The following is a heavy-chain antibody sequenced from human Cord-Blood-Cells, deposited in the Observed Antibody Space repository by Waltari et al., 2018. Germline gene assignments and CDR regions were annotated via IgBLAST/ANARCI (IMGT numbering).Heavy chain of an antibody. Sequence: QLQLQESGPGLVKPSETLSLACTGPGGSISSSSYYWGWIRQPPGKGLEWIGRIYYSRSTYYNPSRKSRVTISVDTSKNQFSLKLSSVTAADTAVYYCARGTNAFDIWGQGTMVTVSS. J-gene: IGHJ3*02. CDR2: IYYSRST. V-gene: IGHV4-39*01. CDR3: ARGTNAFDI. CDR1: GGSISSSSYY. D-gene: IGHD2-2*01.